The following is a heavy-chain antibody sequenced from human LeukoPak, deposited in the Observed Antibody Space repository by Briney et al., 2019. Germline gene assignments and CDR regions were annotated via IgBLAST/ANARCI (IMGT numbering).Heavy chain of an antibody. Sequence: QPGGSLRLSCAASGFTFSSYAMSWVRQAPGKGLEWVSAISGSGGSTYYADSVKGRFTFSRDNSKNTLYLQMNTLRAEDTAVYYCAKRSVTGSYFFDYWGQGTLVTVSS. CDR2: ISGSGGST. J-gene: IGHJ4*02. CDR1: GFTFSSYA. CDR3: AKRSVTGSYFFDY. D-gene: IGHD1-26*01. V-gene: IGHV3-23*01.